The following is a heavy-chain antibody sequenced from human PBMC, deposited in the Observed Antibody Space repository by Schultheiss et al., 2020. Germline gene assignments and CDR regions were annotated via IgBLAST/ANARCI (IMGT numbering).Heavy chain of an antibody. V-gene: IGHV1-8*01. J-gene: IGHJ6*02. D-gene: IGHD2-2*01. Sequence: ASVKVSCKASGYTFTSYDINWLRQATGQGLEWMGWMNPNSGNTGYAQKFQGRVTMTRNTSISTAYMELSSLRSEDTAVYYCAILLGYCSSTSCYSYYGMDVWGQGTTVTVSS. CDR1: GYTFTSYD. CDR3: AILLGYCSSTSCYSYYGMDV. CDR2: MNPNSGNT.